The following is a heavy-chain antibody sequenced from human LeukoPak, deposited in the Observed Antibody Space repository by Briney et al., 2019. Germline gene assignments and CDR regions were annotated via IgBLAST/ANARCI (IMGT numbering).Heavy chain of an antibody. CDR2: ISYDGSKK. CDR1: GFTFSRYA. Sequence: GASLRLSCAVSGFTFSRYAMHWVRQAPGKGLEWVAVISYDGSKKADSVKGRFTISRDNSKNTLYLQMTSLRAEDTAVYYCARDSSDYWGQGTLVTVSS. CDR3: ARDSSDY. V-gene: IGHV3-30-3*01. J-gene: IGHJ4*02.